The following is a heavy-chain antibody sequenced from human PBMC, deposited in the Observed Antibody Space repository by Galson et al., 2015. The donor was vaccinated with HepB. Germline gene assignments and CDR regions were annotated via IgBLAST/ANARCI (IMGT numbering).Heavy chain of an antibody. CDR2: ISNDGNDR. Sequence: SLRLSCAASGFIFSRYGMHWVRQAPGKGLEWVAVISNDGNDRHYADSVKGRFTISRDNSKSTLFLQMNSLRTEDTAVYYCGRERVPTIRGNIGHWGQGTLVTVSS. CDR3: GRERVPTIRGNIGH. D-gene: IGHD2/OR15-2a*01. V-gene: IGHV3-30*03. J-gene: IGHJ4*02. CDR1: GFIFSRYG.